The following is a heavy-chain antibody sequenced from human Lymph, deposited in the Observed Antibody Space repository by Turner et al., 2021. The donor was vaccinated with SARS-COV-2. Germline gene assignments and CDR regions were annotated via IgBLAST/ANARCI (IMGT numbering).Heavy chain of an antibody. Sequence: EVQLVQSGAEVIKRGESLKISCMGSGYSFTSYWIGWVRQMPGKGLEWLGIIYPGDSDTRYSPSFQGQVTISADKSISTAYLQWSSLKASDTAMYYCARSEFCTSTSCYRGYYYYRMDVWGQGTTVTVSS. V-gene: IGHV5-51*03. CDR3: ARSEFCTSTSCYRGYYYYRMDV. D-gene: IGHD2-2*02. CDR1: GYSFTSYW. J-gene: IGHJ6*02. CDR2: IYPGDSDT.